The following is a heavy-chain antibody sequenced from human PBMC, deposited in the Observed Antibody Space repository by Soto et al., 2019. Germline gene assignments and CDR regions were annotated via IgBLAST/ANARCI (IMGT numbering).Heavy chain of an antibody. D-gene: IGHD2-21*01. Sequence: ETLSLTCTVSGGSLSSYYWTWIRQPPGKGLEWIGYIYHSGSTYYNPSLKSRVTISVDRSKNQFSLKLSSVTAADTAVYYCATLPPRIVVSLLPIPTWGQGILVTVSS. CDR2: IYHSGST. J-gene: IGHJ5*02. CDR1: GGSLSSYY. CDR3: ATLPPRIVVSLLPIPT. V-gene: IGHV4-59*12.